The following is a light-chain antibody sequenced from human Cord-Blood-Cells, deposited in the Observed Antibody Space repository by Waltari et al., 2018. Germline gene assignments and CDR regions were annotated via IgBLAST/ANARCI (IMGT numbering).Light chain of an antibody. CDR2: AAS. V-gene: IGKV1-39*01. CDR1: QIISRY. J-gene: IGKJ5*01. Sequence: DIQMTQSPSSLSASVGDRVTITCRASQIISRYLNWYQQKPGKAPKLLIYAASSLQSGVPSRFSGSGSGTDFTLTISSLQPEDFATYYCQQSYSTPPITFGQGTRLEIK. CDR3: QQSYSTPPIT.